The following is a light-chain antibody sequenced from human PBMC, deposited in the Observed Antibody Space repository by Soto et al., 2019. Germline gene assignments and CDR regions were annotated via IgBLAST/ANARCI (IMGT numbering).Light chain of an antibody. Sequence: EIVLTQSPGTLPLSPGERATLSCRASQSVSSNNLAWYRQKPGQAPRLLMYGVSSRATGIPDRFSGSGSGTDFTLTISRLEPEDFVVYYCHQYGRSPYTFGQGTKLEIK. V-gene: IGKV3-20*01. CDR1: QSVSSNN. J-gene: IGKJ2*01. CDR3: HQYGRSPYT. CDR2: GVS.